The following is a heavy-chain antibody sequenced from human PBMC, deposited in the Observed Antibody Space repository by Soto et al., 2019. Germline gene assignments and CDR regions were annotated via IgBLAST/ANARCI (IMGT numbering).Heavy chain of an antibody. D-gene: IGHD3-3*01. CDR2: ISYDGHNQ. V-gene: IGHV3-30*18. CDR3: AKSLYGVSYFYTGMDV. CDR1: GFNFSSYG. Sequence: QVQLVESGGGVVQPGRSLRLSCAASGFNFSSYGMYWVRQAPGKGLEWVAVISYDGHNQWYADSVKGRVTISRDNYKNALYLQKNSLRAEDKSVYYWAKSLYGVSYFYTGMDVWGQGTTVTVSS. J-gene: IGHJ6*02.